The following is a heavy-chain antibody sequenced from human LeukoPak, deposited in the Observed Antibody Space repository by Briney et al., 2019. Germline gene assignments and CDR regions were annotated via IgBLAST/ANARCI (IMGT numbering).Heavy chain of an antibody. J-gene: IGHJ4*02. CDR1: GFTFSSYA. CDR2: IPYDGSNK. Sequence: GRSLRLSGAASGFTFSSYAMHWVRQAPGKGLEWVAVIPYDGSNKYYADSVKGRFTISRDNSKNTLYLQMNSLRAEDTAVYYCARDQRQLNWFDYWGQGTLVTVSS. D-gene: IGHD5-24*01. CDR3: ARDQRQLNWFDY. V-gene: IGHV3-30-3*01.